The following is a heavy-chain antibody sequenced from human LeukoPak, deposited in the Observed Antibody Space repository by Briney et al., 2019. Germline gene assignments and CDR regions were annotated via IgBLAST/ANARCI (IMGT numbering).Heavy chain of an antibody. CDR3: ARDRHYYYMDV. CDR2: IYYSGST. J-gene: IGHJ6*03. CDR1: GGSISSGGYY. Sequence: SQTLSLTCTVSGGSISSGGYYWNWIRHPPANVLEWIGYIYYSGSTYYNPSLKSRVTISVDTSKNQFSLKLSSVTAADTAVYYCARDRHYYYMDVWGKGTTVTVSS. V-gene: IGHV4-31*03.